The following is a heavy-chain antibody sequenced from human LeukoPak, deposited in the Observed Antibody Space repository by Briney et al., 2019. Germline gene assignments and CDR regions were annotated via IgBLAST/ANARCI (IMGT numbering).Heavy chain of an antibody. J-gene: IGHJ4*02. D-gene: IGHD6-19*01. Sequence: GGSLRLSCAASGFTFSSYSMKWVPQAPGKGLEWVSSISSANSYKYYGDSVKGRFTISRDNAKNSLYLQMSSLRAEDTAVYYCARGPSLIGVAGTWPLDYWGQGTLVTVSS. CDR1: GFTFSSYS. CDR3: ARGPSLIGVAGTWPLDY. CDR2: ISSANSYK. V-gene: IGHV3-21*01.